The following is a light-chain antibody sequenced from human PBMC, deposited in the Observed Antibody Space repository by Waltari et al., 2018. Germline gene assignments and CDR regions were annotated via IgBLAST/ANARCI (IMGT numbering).Light chain of an antibody. CDR2: EVN. V-gene: IGLV2-23*02. CDR1: SSDVGSYNL. CDR3: CSFAGTTTYYV. J-gene: IGLJ1*01. Sequence: QSALTQPASVSGSPGQSITISCTGTSSDVGSYNLVSWYQQRPGKAPKLMIYEVNKRPSGVSKRCSGSKSGNTASLTISGRRAEDEADYYCCSFAGTTTYYVFGTGTQVTVL.